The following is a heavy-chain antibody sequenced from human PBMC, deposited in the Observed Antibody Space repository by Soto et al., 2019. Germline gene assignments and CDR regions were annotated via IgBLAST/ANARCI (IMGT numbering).Heavy chain of an antibody. J-gene: IGHJ4*02. Sequence: ETLSLTCTVSGGSISSSSYYWGWIRQPPGKGLEWIGSIYYSGSTYYNPSLKSRVTISVDTSKNQFSLKLSSVTAADTAVYYCARHRPATPYYYDSSGTVDYWGQGTLVTVSS. CDR2: IYYSGST. CDR1: GGSISSSSYY. CDR3: ARHRPATPYYYDSSGTVDY. V-gene: IGHV4-39*01. D-gene: IGHD3-22*01.